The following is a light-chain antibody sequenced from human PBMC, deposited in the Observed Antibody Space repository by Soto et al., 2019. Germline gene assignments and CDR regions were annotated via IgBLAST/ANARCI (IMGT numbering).Light chain of an antibody. CDR1: STDIDNYSF. CDR2: DGS. V-gene: IGLV2-23*01. CDR3: CSYGNSRWV. Sequence: QSALTQPASVSGSPGQSITISCSGTSTDIDNYSFVSWYQQHPGQAPKLIIYDGSERPSGVSNRFSGSRFGNTASLTIFGLQAEDEADYYCCSYGNSRWVFGGGTKVTVL. J-gene: IGLJ3*02.